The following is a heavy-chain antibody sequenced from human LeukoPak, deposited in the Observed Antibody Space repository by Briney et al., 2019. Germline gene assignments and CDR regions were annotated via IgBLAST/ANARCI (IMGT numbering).Heavy chain of an antibody. D-gene: IGHD3-22*01. J-gene: IGHJ6*03. CDR3: AKEMYYYDSSGYKASYYMDV. V-gene: IGHV3-30*02. CDR1: GFTFSSYG. Sequence: GGSLRLSCAASGFTFSSYGMHWVRQAPGKGLEWVAFIRYDGSNKYYADSVKGRFTISRDNSKNTLYLQMNSLRAEDTAVYYCAKEMYYYDSSGYKASYYMDVWGKGITVTISS. CDR2: IRYDGSNK.